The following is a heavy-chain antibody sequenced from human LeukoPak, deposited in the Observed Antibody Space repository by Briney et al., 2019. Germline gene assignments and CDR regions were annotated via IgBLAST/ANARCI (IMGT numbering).Heavy chain of an antibody. CDR1: GFTFSSYG. V-gene: IGHV3-33*06. Sequence: PGGSLRLSCAASGFTFSSYGMHWVRQAPGKGLEWVAVIWYDGSNKYYADSVKGRFTISRDNSKNTLYLQMNSLRAEDTAVYYCAKDRTVTTHDYYFDYWGQGTLVTVSS. D-gene: IGHD4-17*01. CDR2: IWYDGSNK. J-gene: IGHJ4*02. CDR3: AKDRTVTTHDYYFDY.